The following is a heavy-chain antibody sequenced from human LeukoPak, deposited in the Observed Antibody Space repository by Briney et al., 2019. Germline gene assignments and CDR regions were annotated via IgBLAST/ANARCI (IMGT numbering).Heavy chain of an antibody. V-gene: IGHV3-53*01. D-gene: IGHD3-22*01. Sequence: GSLRLSCAASGFNVNTKYINWVRQAPGKGLEWVSVFQSGGKTHYADSVKGRFTISRDTSKNTIYLQMSSLRAEDTAVYYCAKVHDSRNYDALDMWGQGTMVTVSS. CDR1: GFNVNTKY. J-gene: IGHJ3*02. CDR3: AKVHDSRNYDALDM. CDR2: FQSGGKT.